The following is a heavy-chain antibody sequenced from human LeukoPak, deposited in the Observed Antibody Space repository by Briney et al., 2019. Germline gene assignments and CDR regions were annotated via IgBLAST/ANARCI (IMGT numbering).Heavy chain of an antibody. CDR3: ARVGEFVVVTASTHSYYMDV. CDR1: GGSINSRSYY. V-gene: IGHV4-39*07. J-gene: IGHJ6*03. CDR2: IYYSGNT. D-gene: IGHD2-21*02. Sequence: SETLSLTCTVSGGSINSRSYYWGWIHQPPGKGLEWIGNIYYSGNTYYNPSLKSRVTISVDTSKNQFSLKLSSVTAADTAVYYCARVGEFVVVTASTHSYYMDVWGKGTTVTVSS.